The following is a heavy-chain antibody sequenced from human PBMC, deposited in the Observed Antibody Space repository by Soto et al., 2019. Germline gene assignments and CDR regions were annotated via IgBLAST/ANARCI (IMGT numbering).Heavy chain of an antibody. V-gene: IGHV4-39*01. CDR1: GGSISSSSYY. CDR2: IYYSGST. D-gene: IGHD3-3*01. Sequence: SETLSLTCTVSGGSISSSSYYWGWIRQPPGKGLEWIGSIYYSGSTYYNPSLKSRVTISVDTSKNQFSLKLSSVTAADTAVYYCARQAYYDFCSGYQYYFDYWGQGTLVTVSS. J-gene: IGHJ4*02. CDR3: ARQAYYDFCSGYQYYFDY.